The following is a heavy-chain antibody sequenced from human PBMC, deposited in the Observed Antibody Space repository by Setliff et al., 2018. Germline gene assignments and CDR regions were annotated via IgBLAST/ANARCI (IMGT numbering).Heavy chain of an antibody. J-gene: IGHJ4*02. Sequence: ASVKVSCKASGYTFTGYYVHWVRQAPGQGLEWMGWINPDGGGTNYAQKFKGRVTMTGDTALSTVYMELSSLRSEDTAVYYCARDTRDKYDSSGYYLSLDSWGQGSLVTVSS. CDR2: INPDGGGT. CDR1: GYTFTGYY. V-gene: IGHV1-2*02. D-gene: IGHD3-22*01. CDR3: ARDTRDKYDSSGYYLSLDS.